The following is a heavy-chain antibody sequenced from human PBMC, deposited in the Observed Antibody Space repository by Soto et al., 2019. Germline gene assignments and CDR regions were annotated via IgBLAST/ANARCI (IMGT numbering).Heavy chain of an antibody. CDR1: GLTFSSYG. D-gene: IGHD4-4*01. J-gene: IGHJ6*02. CDR3: AKSSTAEYYYYGMDV. Sequence: QVYLVESGGGVVQPGRSLRLSCAVSGLTFSSYGMHWVRLAPGKGLEWVAVISYDGSKKYYADSVKGRFTISRDNSKNTVYLQMNSLSPEDTAVYYCAKSSTAEYYYYGMDVWGQGTTVTVSS. CDR2: ISYDGSKK. V-gene: IGHV3-30*18.